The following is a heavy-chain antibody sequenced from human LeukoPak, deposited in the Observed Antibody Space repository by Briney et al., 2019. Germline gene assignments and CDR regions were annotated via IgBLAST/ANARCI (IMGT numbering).Heavy chain of an antibody. CDR1: GFTFSSYW. Sequence: GGSLRLSCAASGFTFSSYWMSWVRQAPGKGLEWVANIKQHGSEKYYVDSVKGRFIISRDNAKNSLYLQMNGLRAEDTAVYSCESGGGSVIYDGMDVWGQGATVTVSS. CDR2: IKQHGSEK. V-gene: IGHV3-7*03. D-gene: IGHD3-10*01. CDR3: ESGGGSVIYDGMDV. J-gene: IGHJ6*02.